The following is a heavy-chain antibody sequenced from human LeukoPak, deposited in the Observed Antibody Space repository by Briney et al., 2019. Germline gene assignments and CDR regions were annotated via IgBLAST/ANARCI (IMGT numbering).Heavy chain of an antibody. CDR2: ISAYNGNT. Sequence: ASVKVSCKASGYTFTSYGISWVRQAPGQGLEWMGWISAYNGNTNYAQKFQGRVTMTRDTSISTAYMELSRLRSDDTAVYYCARIEYSSSSGHDYWGQGTLVTVSS. J-gene: IGHJ4*02. V-gene: IGHV1-18*01. CDR1: GYTFTSYG. CDR3: ARIEYSSSSGHDY. D-gene: IGHD6-6*01.